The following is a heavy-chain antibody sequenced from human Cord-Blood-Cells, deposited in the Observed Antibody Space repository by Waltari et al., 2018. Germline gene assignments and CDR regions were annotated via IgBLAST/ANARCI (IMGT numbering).Heavy chain of an antibody. D-gene: IGHD3-10*01. V-gene: IGHV3-66*01. CDR3: ARGGGELLWFRELLYYFDY. Sequence: EVQLVESGGGLVQPGGSLRLSCAASGFTVSSNYMSWVRQAPGTGLEWVSVIYSGGSTYYAGSVKGRFTISRDNSKNTLYLQMNSLRAEDTAVYYCARGGGELLWFRELLYYFDYWGQGTLVTVSS. J-gene: IGHJ4*02. CDR2: IYSGGST. CDR1: GFTVSSNY.